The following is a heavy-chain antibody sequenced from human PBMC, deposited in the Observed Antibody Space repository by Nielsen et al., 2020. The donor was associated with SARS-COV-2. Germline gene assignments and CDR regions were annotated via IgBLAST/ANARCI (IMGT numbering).Heavy chain of an antibody. CDR2: IWYDGSNK. D-gene: IGHD4-23*01. Sequence: WIRQPPGKGLEWVAVIWYDGSNKYYADSVKGRFTISRDNSKNTVYLQMNSLRTEDTAAYYCAAAPSGDYGGYWGQGTLVTVSS. CDR3: AAAPSGDYGGY. V-gene: IGHV3-33*01. J-gene: IGHJ4*02.